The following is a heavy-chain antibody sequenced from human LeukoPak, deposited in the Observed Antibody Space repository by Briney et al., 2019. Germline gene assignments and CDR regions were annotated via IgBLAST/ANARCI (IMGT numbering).Heavy chain of an antibody. Sequence: SETLSLTCTVSGDSLRSSSYYWGWIRQPPGKGLEWLGSVHHSGSTYYTPSLKSRVAISVDTSKNQFSLKLSSVTAADTAVYQCARLYYYGSGSYLSGFDIWGQGTMVAVS. CDR3: ARLYYYGSGSYLSGFDI. CDR2: VHHSGST. V-gene: IGHV4-39*01. CDR1: GDSLRSSSYY. D-gene: IGHD3-10*01. J-gene: IGHJ3*02.